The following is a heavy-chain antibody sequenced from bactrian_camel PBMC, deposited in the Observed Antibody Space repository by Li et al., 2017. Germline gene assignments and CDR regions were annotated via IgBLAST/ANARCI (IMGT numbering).Heavy chain of an antibody. CDR3: AVRRLTSTPCRVSLLPGFGH. CDR2: IGRYGDI. D-gene: IGHD5*01. Sequence: HVQLVESGGGSVQAGGSLRLACAGSGYTYDGYCIAWFRQVPGKQREGVATIGRYGDIRYTDSVKGRFTISRDNAQNTMYLQMNRLKPEDTAMYYCAVRRLTSTPCRVSLLPGFGHRGQGTQVTVS. J-gene: IGHJ6*01. CDR1: GYTYDGYC. V-gene: IGHV3S55*01.